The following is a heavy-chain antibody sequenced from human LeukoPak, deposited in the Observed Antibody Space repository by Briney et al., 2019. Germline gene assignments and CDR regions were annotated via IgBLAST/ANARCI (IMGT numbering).Heavy chain of an antibody. CDR2: TNFNGATR. V-gene: IGHV3-20*04. J-gene: IGHJ6*03. CDR3: ARCSGGNYYHYYLDV. CDR1: GFIFDDHA. D-gene: IGHD3-10*01. Sequence: GGSLRLSCRASGFIFDDHAMTWVRHVPGKGLEWVSGTNFNGATRDYGDPFKGRFSISRDNDKNLLYLQMDSLRAEDTALYYCARCSGGNYYHYYLDVWGKGAKVTVSS.